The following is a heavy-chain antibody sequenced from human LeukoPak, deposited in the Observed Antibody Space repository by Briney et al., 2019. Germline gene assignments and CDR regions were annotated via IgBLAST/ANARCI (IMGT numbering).Heavy chain of an antibody. D-gene: IGHD3-9*01. CDR1: GFTFDDYG. J-gene: IGHJ4*02. Sequence: GGSLRLSCVASGFTFDDYGMSWVRQAPGKGLALVSGINWNGGRTGYADSVKGRFTISRDNAKNSLYLQMNSPRAEDTALYYCARAGYDILTGTRAFDYWGQGTLVTVSS. V-gene: IGHV3-20*04. CDR3: ARAGYDILTGTRAFDY. CDR2: INWNGGRT.